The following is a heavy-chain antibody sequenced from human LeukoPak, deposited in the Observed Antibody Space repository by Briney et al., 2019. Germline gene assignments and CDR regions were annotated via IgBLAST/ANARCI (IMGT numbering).Heavy chain of an antibody. CDR1: GFTFITYP. D-gene: IGHD6-13*01. CDR2: ITSNGVGT. V-gene: IGHV3-64*01. J-gene: IGHJ4*02. Sequence: PGGSLRLSCAASGFTFITYPMHWVRQAQEKGLEYVSSITSNGVGTYYANSVKGRFTISRDNSKNTLYLEMGSLRAEDMAVYYCAGGSSWYLDYWGQGTLVTVSS. CDR3: AGGSSWYLDY.